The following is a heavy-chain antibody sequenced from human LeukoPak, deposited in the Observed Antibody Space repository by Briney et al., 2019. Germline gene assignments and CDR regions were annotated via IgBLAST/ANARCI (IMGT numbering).Heavy chain of an antibody. V-gene: IGHV4-4*07. CDR3: ARDGRAPPYYYYYLDV. CDR1: GGSISSYY. CDR2: IYTSGST. J-gene: IGHJ6*03. Sequence: SETLSLTCTVSGGSISSYYWSWIRQPAGKGLEWIGRIYTSGSTNYNPSLESRVTMSVDTSKNQFSLKLSSVTAADTAVYYCARDGRAPPYYYYYLDVRGKGTTVTASS.